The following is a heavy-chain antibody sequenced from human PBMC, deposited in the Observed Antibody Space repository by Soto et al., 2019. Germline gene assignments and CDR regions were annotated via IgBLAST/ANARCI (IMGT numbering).Heavy chain of an antibody. J-gene: IGHJ4*02. V-gene: IGHV2-5*02. Sequence: QITLKESGPTLVKPTQSLTLTCTFSGFSLSTSGVGVGWIRQPPGKALEWLALIYWDDDKRYSPSLKSRLTITKDTSKNQVVLTMTNMDPVDTATYYCAHKTTHYYGSGSYADWGQGTLVTVSS. CDR2: IYWDDDK. D-gene: IGHD3-10*01. CDR1: GFSLSTSGVG. CDR3: AHKTTHYYGSGSYAD.